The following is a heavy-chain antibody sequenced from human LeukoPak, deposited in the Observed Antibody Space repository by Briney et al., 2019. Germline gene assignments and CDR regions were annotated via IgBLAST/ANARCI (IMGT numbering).Heavy chain of an antibody. CDR3: AKGSVYDILTGYYTHFDY. D-gene: IGHD3-9*01. J-gene: IGHJ4*02. CDR1: GFTFSSYG. CDR2: ISYDGSNK. Sequence: PGRSLRLSCAASGFTFSSYGMHWVRQAPGKGLEWVAVISYDGSNKYYADSVKGRFTISRDNSKNTLYLQMNSLRAEDTAVYFCAKGSVYDILTGYYTHFDYWGQGTLVIVSS. V-gene: IGHV3-30*18.